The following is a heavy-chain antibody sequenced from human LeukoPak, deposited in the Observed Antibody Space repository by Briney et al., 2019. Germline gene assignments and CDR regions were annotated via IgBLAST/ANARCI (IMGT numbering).Heavy chain of an antibody. Sequence: VASVKVSCKASGGTFSSYAISWVRQAPGQGLEWMGRIIPILGIANYAQKFQGRVTITADKSTSTAYMELSSLRSEDTAVYYCAVRAGSGLYYFDYWGQGTLVTVSS. CDR2: IIPILGIA. V-gene: IGHV1-69*04. CDR1: GGTFSSYA. J-gene: IGHJ4*02. CDR3: AVRAGSGLYYFDY. D-gene: IGHD5-24*01.